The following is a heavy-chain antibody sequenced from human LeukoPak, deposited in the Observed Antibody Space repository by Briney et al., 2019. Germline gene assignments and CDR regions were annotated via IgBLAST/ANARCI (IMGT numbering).Heavy chain of an antibody. CDR1: GYTFTDYY. CDR2: VDPEDGET. Sequence: GASVKVSCKASGYTFTDYYMHWVQQAPGKGLEWMGRVDPEDGETIYAEKFQGRVTITADTSTDTAYMELSSLRSEDTAVYYCATDLRSSTSYYYYMDVWGKGTTVTVSS. CDR3: ATDLRSSTSYYYYMDV. V-gene: IGHV1-69-2*01. J-gene: IGHJ6*03. D-gene: IGHD2-2*01.